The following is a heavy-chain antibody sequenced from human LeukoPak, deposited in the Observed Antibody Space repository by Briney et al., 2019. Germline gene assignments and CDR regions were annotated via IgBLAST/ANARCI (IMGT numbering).Heavy chain of an antibody. V-gene: IGHV3-48*01. CDR2: ISSSSSTI. CDR3: ARNRREGQFVRSLYYYLDV. D-gene: IGHD1-26*01. Sequence: GGSLRLSCAASGFTFSSYSMNWVRQAPGKGLEWVSYISSSSSTIYYADSVKGRFTISRDNAKNSLYLQMNSLRAEDTAVYYCARNRREGQFVRSLYYYLDVWGKGTTVIVSS. CDR1: GFTFSSYS. J-gene: IGHJ6*03.